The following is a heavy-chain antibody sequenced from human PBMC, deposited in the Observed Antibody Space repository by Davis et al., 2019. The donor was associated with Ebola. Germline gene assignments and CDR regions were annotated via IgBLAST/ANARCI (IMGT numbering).Heavy chain of an antibody. V-gene: IGHV1-69*13. CDR3: ARTLEFTSGELYRRYGMDV. D-gene: IGHD3-10*01. CDR1: GDTVSNFA. Sequence: SVKVSCKASGDTVSNFAISWLRQAPGQGLEWMGGIIPMFGTPNYAQKFHGRVTITADEFTTTAYMELSSLRSEDTAVYYCARTLEFTSGELYRRYGMDVWGQGTTVSVSS. CDR2: IIPMFGTP. J-gene: IGHJ6*02.